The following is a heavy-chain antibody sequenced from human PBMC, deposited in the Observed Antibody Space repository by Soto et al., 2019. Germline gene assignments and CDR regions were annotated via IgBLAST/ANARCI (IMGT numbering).Heavy chain of an antibody. J-gene: IGHJ4*02. V-gene: IGHV3-23*01. CDR2: ISVGGSA. CDR3: AKRAPDTYYFDY. CDR1: GFTFSNYA. D-gene: IGHD2-2*02. Sequence: EVQLLESGGGLIQPGGSLRLSCAVSGFTFSNYAMSWVRQAPGKGLEWVSTISVGGSAFYADSVQGRFTISRDNSKNKLFLQMNSLRAEDTALYHCAKRAPDTYYFDYWGQGTLVTVS.